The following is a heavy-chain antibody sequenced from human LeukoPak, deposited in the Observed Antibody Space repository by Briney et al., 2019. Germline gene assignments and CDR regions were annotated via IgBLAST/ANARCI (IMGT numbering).Heavy chain of an antibody. CDR3: ARSRRGVDIYYYYMDV. V-gene: IGHV3-53*01. D-gene: IGHD3-10*01. CDR2: IYSGGST. CDR1: GFTFSSYE. J-gene: IGHJ6*03. Sequence: PGGSLGLSCAASGFTFSSYEMNWVRQAPGKGLEWVSVIYSGGSTYYADSVKGRFTISRDNSKNTLYLQMNSLRAEDTAVYYCARSRRGVDIYYYYMDVWGKGTTVTVSS.